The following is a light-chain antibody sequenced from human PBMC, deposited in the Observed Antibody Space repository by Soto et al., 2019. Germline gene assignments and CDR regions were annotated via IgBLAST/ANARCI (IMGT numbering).Light chain of an antibody. CDR3: QQSYSFTWT. CDR1: QTISYY. CDR2: AAS. Sequence: DIQMTQSPSSLSASVGDSFTITCRTSQTISYYLNWYQQKPGKAPKLLIYAASNLQSGVPSRFSGSGSGTDFTLTISSLQPEDFATYYCQQSYSFTWTFGQGTKVDIK. J-gene: IGKJ1*01. V-gene: IGKV1-39*01.